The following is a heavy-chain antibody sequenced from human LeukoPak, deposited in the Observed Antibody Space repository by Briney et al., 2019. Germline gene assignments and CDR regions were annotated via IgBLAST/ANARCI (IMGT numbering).Heavy chain of an antibody. CDR1: GFTFSDSA. CDR2: ISASGVST. CDR3: ARDPGKFDY. J-gene: IGHJ4*02. D-gene: IGHD3-10*01. V-gene: IGHV3-23*01. Sequence: GGSLRLSCAASGFTFSDSAMTWVRQAPGKGLEWVSLISASGVSTYYADSVKGRFTISRDNSNTTLYLQMGSLRAGDTAVYYCARDPGKFDYWGQGTLVTVSS.